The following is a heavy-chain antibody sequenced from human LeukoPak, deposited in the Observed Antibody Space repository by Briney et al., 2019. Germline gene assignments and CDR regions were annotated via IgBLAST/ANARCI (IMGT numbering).Heavy chain of an antibody. CDR3: ARDRLGDYDHSGYYDK. V-gene: IGHV3-11*01. CDR1: GFTSSDYY. CDR2: ICDSGRTI. J-gene: IGHJ4*02. D-gene: IGHD3-22*01. Sequence: GGSLRLSCAASGFTSSDYYMSWIRQAPGKGLQWVSYICDSGRTIYYADSVKGRFTISRDNAKNSVYLQMNNLRAEDTAVYYCARDRLGDYDHSGYYDKWGQGTLVTVSS.